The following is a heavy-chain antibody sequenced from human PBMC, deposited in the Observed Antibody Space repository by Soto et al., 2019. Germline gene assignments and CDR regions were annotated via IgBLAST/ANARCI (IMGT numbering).Heavy chain of an antibody. CDR3: ARTLSDILTGYYLYYYGMDV. CDR2: TYYSGST. V-gene: IGHV4-39*01. J-gene: IGHJ6*02. Sequence: SETLSLTCTVSGGSISSGDYYWSWIRQPPGKGLEWIGSTYYSGSTYYNPSLKSRVTISVDTSKNQFSLKLSSVTAADTAVYYCARTLSDILTGYYLYYYGMDVWGQGTTVTVS. D-gene: IGHD3-9*01. CDR1: GGSISSGDYY.